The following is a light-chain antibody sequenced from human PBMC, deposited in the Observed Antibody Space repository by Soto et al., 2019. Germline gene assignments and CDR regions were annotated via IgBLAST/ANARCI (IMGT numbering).Light chain of an antibody. Sequence: EIVMTQSPVTLSLSPGERATLSCRAGESVSSNLAWYQQKPGQAPRLLIYGAYTRATGVPARFTGSGSGTEFTLTISSLQFDDSAVYYCQQYNNWWTFGQGTKVDIK. CDR3: QQYNNWWT. CDR2: GAY. V-gene: IGKV3-15*01. J-gene: IGKJ1*01. CDR1: ESVSSN.